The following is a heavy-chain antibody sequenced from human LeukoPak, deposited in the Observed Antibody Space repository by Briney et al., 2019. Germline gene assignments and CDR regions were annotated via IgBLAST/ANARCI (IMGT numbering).Heavy chain of an antibody. Sequence: GGSLRLSCAASGFTLSSYWMHWVRQAPGKGLVWVSRIYGDGSNTGYADSVKGRFTVSKDNAKNTLYLQMNSLRAEDTAVYYCAIGGCSGGSCCSDDYWGQGTLVTVSS. CDR1: GFTLSSYW. CDR2: IYGDGSNT. J-gene: IGHJ4*02. V-gene: IGHV3-74*01. D-gene: IGHD2-15*01. CDR3: AIGGCSGGSCCSDDY.